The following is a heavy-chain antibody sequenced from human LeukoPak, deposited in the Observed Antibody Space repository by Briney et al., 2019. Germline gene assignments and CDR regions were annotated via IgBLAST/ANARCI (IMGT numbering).Heavy chain of an antibody. Sequence: PSETLSLTCTVSGGSISSGDYYWSWIRQPPGKGLEWIGYIYYSGSTYYNPSLKSRVIISVDTSKNQFSLKLSSVTAADTAVYYCARGSESRYYYGSGRYSQFDYWGQGTLVTVSS. CDR1: GGSISSGDYY. J-gene: IGHJ4*02. CDR3: ARGSESRYYYGSGRYSQFDY. D-gene: IGHD3-10*01. CDR2: IYYSGST. V-gene: IGHV4-30-4*01.